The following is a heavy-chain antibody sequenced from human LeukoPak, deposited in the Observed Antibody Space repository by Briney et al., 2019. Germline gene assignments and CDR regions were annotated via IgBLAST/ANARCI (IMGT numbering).Heavy chain of an antibody. CDR1: GGSISSGPYY. Sequence: SETLSLTCAVSGGSISSGPYYRGWIRQPPGKGLEWVATVYYTGSMYYNPSLKGRVTVSVDTSKNQFSLKLSSVTAADTAVYYCARLPGSGYFDYWGQGILVTVSS. D-gene: IGHD3-22*01. CDR2: VYYTGSM. J-gene: IGHJ4*02. CDR3: ARLPGSGYFDY. V-gene: IGHV4-39*01.